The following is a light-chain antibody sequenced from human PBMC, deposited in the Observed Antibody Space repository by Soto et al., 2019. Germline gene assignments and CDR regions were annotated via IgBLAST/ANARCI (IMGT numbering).Light chain of an antibody. CDR1: SSNIGSNP. CDR2: NTN. Sequence: QSVLTQPPSASGTPGQRVTISCSGSSSNIGSNPVHWYQQVPGTAPKLLIHNTNQRPSGVPARFSGSKSGTSASLAISGRQSEDEAEYDCAAWDDSLNGVLFGGGTKLTVL. J-gene: IGLJ2*01. CDR3: AAWDDSLNGVL. V-gene: IGLV1-44*01.